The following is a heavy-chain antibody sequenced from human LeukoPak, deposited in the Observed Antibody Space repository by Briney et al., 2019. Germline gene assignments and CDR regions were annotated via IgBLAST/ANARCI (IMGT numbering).Heavy chain of an antibody. V-gene: IGHV4-39*07. CDR3: ARESRFIRSPLDY. J-gene: IGHJ4*02. Sequence: TSETLSLTCTVSGGSISSSSYYWGWIRQPPGKGLEWIGSIYYSGSTYYNPSLKSRVTISVDTSKNQFSLKLSSVTAADTAVYYCARESRFIRSPLDYWGQGTLVTVSS. D-gene: IGHD3-16*01. CDR1: GGSISSSSYY. CDR2: IYYSGST.